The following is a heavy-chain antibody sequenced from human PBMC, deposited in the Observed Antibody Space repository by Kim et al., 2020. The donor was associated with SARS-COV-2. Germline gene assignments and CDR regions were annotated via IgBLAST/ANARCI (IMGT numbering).Heavy chain of an antibody. D-gene: IGHD6-19*01. V-gene: IGHV4-39*01. CDR3: AGLAVPGFPDFDI. CDR1: GDSIRSGRFF. CDR2: VDQSGNT. J-gene: IGHJ4*02. Sequence: SETLSLTCTVSGDSIRSGRFFWGWIRQPPGKGLEWIGSVDQSGNTYYNPSLRSRVTTSVDTSKSQFSLELTSVSAADTAVYYCAGLAVPGFPDFDIWGQGTLVTVSS.